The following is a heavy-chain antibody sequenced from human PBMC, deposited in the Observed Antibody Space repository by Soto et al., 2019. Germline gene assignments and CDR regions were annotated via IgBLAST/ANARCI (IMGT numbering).Heavy chain of an antibody. CDR3: ARDAGYSSGWYGWDAFDI. D-gene: IGHD6-19*01. CDR2: INPSGGST. J-gene: IGHJ3*02. CDR1: GYTFTSYY. V-gene: IGHV1-46*01. Sequence: ASVKVSCKASGYTFTSYYMHWVRQAPGQGLERMGIINPSGGSTSYAQKFQGRVTMTRDTSTSTVYMELSSLRSEDTAVYYCARDAGYSSGWYGWDAFDIWGQGTMVTVSS.